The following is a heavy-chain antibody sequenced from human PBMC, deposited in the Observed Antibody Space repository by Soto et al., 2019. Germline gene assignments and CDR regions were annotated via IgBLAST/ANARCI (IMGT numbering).Heavy chain of an antibody. CDR3: ARQGRAVSSYYFDY. J-gene: IGHJ4*02. Sequence: EVQRVESGGGLVQPGGSLRLSCAASGFTFSSYAMHWFRQAPGQGLEYVSAISSNGGSTYYANSVKGRFTISRDNSKNTRYLQMGSVRSEAMAVYYCARQGRAVSSYYFDYWGQGTLVTVSS. D-gene: IGHD3-10*01. V-gene: IGHV3-64*01. CDR1: GFTFSSYA. CDR2: ISSNGGST.